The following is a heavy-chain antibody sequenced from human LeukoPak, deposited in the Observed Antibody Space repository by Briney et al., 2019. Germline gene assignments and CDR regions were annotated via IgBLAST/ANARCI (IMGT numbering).Heavy chain of an antibody. CDR2: IYYSGTT. J-gene: IGHJ5*02. CDR1: GGSISSGGYY. D-gene: IGHD3-3*01. Sequence: PSETLSLTCTVSGGSISSGGYYWSWIRQHPGKGLEWIGYIYYSGTTYYNPSLKSRVTISVDTSKNQFSLKLSSVTAADTAVYYCARGRDDFWGGYIPGWFDPWGQGTLVTVSS. V-gene: IGHV4-31*03. CDR3: ARGRDDFWGGYIPGWFDP.